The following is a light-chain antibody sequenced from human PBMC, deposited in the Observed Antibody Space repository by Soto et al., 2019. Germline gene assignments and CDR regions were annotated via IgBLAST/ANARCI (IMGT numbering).Light chain of an antibody. CDR3: SSHGGNSPYV. J-gene: IGLJ1*01. CDR2: EVN. V-gene: IGLV2-8*01. Sequence: QSALTPPPSASGSPGQSVAISCTGTTGDIGNYNFVSWYQQHPGKAPKLLIFEVNKRPSGVPDRFSGSKSGNTASLTVSGLHAEDEADYYCSSHGGNSPYVFGTGTKVTVL. CDR1: TGDIGNYNF.